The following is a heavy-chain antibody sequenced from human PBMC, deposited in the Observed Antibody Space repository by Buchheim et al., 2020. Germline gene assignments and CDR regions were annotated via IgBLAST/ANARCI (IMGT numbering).Heavy chain of an antibody. CDR3: TREGKWTNNIDA. J-gene: IGHJ5*02. CDR1: GFTFSDYY. V-gene: IGHV3-11*05. D-gene: IGHD2/OR15-2a*01. CDR2: ISSTSYT. Sequence: QVQLVESGGGLVKPGGSLRLSCAASGFTFSDYYMTWIRQAPGKGLEWVSYISSTSYTSYAESVQGRFTISSDHAKNSLSLQMNSVRVEDTDVYYCTREGKWTNNIDAWGQGTL.